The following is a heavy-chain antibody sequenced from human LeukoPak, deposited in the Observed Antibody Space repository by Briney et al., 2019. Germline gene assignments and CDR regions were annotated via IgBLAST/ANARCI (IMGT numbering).Heavy chain of an antibody. CDR3: ARDIVVVPAAGTGWFDP. V-gene: IGHV1-8*01. CDR1: GYTFTSYD. CDR2: MNPNSGNT. Sequence: ASVKVSCKASGYTFTSYDINWVRQATGQGLEWMGWMNPNSGNTGYAQKFQGRVTMTRNTSISTAYMELSRLRSDDTAVYYCARDIVVVPAAGTGWFDPWGQGTLVTVSS. D-gene: IGHD2-2*01. J-gene: IGHJ5*02.